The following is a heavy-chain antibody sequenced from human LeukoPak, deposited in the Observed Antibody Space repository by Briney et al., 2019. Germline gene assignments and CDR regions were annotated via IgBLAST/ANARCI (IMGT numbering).Heavy chain of an antibody. CDR1: GFTFSSYA. V-gene: IGHV3-23*01. CDR3: AEDRGLVPAAMYRADY. CDR2: ISGSGGST. D-gene: IGHD2-2*01. Sequence: GGSLRLSCAASGFTFSSYAMSWVRQAPGKGLEWVSAISGSGGSTYYADSVKGRFTISRDNSKNTLYLQMNSLRAEDTAVYYCAEDRGLVPAAMYRADYWGQGTLVTVSS. J-gene: IGHJ4*02.